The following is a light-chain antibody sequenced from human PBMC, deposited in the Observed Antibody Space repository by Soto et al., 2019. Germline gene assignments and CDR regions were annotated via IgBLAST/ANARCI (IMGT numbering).Light chain of an antibody. Sequence: QSVLTQPPSASGTPGQKVTISCSGSNSNIGSNTVSWFQQLPGRAPKLLLYNNIYRPPGVPDRFSGSKSSTSVSLAISGLQSEDEADYYCESWDDSLDGHVVFGGGTQLTVL. V-gene: IGLV1-44*01. CDR2: NNI. CDR1: NSNIGSNT. CDR3: ESWDDSLDGHVV. J-gene: IGLJ7*01.